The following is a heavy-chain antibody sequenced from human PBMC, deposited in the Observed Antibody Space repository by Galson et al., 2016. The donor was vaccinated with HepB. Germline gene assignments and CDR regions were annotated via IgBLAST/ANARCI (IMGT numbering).Heavy chain of an antibody. CDR1: GFTFNTYA. D-gene: IGHD4-17*01. CDR2: ISGAGGVK. CDR3: AKGNTVTTRLFDY. Sequence: SLRLSCAASGFTFNTYAMSWVRQASGKGLEWVSSISGAGGVKYYAASLKGRFTISRDNSRNTLYLQMHSLRAEDTAIYYCAKGNTVTTRLFDYWGQGTLVTVSS. J-gene: IGHJ4*02. V-gene: IGHV3-23*01.